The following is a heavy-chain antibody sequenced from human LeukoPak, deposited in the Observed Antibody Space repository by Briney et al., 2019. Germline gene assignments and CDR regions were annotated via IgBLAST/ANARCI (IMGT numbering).Heavy chain of an antibody. Sequence: PGGSLRLSCVASGFVFSNYWMGWVRQAPGKGLEWVANIKEDGGETYYVDSVKGRFTISKDNAKNSLDLQMNSLRDEDTAAYYCARRKEVQTTFDNWGQGTLVTVSS. CDR2: IKEDGGET. V-gene: IGHV3-7*01. CDR3: ARRKEVQTTFDN. D-gene: IGHD4/OR15-4a*01. J-gene: IGHJ4*02. CDR1: GFVFSNYW.